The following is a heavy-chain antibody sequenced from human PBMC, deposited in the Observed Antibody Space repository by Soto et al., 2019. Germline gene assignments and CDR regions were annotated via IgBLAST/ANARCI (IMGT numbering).Heavy chain of an antibody. CDR3: ASFGGTVGVTAIRASDAFES. V-gene: IGHV4-61*08. Sequence: LSLTCTVSGGSNSSGGYYWSWIRQHPGKGLEWIGYIYYSGSTNYNPSLKSRVTISVDTSKNQFSLKLSSVTAADTAVYYCASFGGTVGVTAIRASDAFESCGQGTMVTVSS. D-gene: IGHD2-21*02. J-gene: IGHJ3*02. CDR1: GGSNSSGGYY. CDR2: IYYSGST.